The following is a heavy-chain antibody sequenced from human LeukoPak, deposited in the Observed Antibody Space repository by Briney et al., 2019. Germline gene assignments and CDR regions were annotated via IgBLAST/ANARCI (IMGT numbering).Heavy chain of an antibody. D-gene: IGHD1-26*01. CDR2: IKGDGGDK. Sequence: PGGSLRLSCAASGFTFSSYWMHWVRQAPGKGLVWVARIKGDGGDKEYVDSVKGRFTISRDNARSSLYLQMISLRAEDTALYCCAGGPWELDFWGQGTLVTVSS. J-gene: IGHJ4*02. CDR3: AGGPWELDF. V-gene: IGHV3-7*01. CDR1: GFTFSSYW.